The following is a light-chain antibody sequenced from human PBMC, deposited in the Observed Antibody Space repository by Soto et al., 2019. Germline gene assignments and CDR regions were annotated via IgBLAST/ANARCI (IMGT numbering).Light chain of an antibody. CDR2: WAS. V-gene: IGKV4-1*01. J-gene: IGKJ1*01. CDR1: QSVLYNSNSKNY. CDR3: QQYYNTPPK. Sequence: DIVMTQSPDSLAVSLGERATINCKSSQSVLYNSNSKNYLAWYQQKPGQPPKLLIYWASTRESGVPDRFSGSGSGTDFTLNISSLQAEEVAVYYRQQYYNTPPKFGQGTKGEIK.